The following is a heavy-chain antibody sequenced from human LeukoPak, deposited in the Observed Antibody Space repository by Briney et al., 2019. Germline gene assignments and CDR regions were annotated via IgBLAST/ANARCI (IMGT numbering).Heavy chain of an antibody. V-gene: IGHV3-30*18. J-gene: IGHJ6*02. Sequence: GGSLRLSCAASGFTFSSYGMHWVRQAPGKGLEWVAVISYDGSNKYYADSVKGRFTISRDNPKNTLYLQMNSLRAEDTAVYYCAKDIDYGDYINGYYYYGMDVWGQGTTVTVSS. CDR2: ISYDGSNK. D-gene: IGHD4-17*01. CDR1: GFTFSSYG. CDR3: AKDIDYGDYINGYYYYGMDV.